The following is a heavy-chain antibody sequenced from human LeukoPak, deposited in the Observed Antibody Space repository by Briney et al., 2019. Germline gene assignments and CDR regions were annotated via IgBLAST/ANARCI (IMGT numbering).Heavy chain of an antibody. J-gene: IGHJ4*02. D-gene: IGHD3-10*01. CDR3: ARNSYYGSGSSRRYFDY. Sequence: SETLSLTCAVYGGSFSGYYWSWIRQPPGKGLEWIGEINHSGSTNYNPSLKSRVTISVDTSKNQFSPKLSSVTAADTAVYYCARNSYYGSGSSRRYFDYWGQGTLVTVSS. CDR1: GGSFSGYY. V-gene: IGHV4-34*01. CDR2: INHSGST.